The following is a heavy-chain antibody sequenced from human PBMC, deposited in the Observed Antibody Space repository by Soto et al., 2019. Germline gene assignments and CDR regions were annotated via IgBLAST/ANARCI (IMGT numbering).Heavy chain of an antibody. D-gene: IGHD1-26*01. CDR2: FDTEDGET. J-gene: IGHJ5*02. CDR3: ATVRVVGAISWFDP. CDR1: GYTLTELS. V-gene: IGHV1-24*01. Sequence: ASVKVSCKVSGYTLTELSMHWVRQAPGKGLEWMGGFDTEDGETIYAQKFQGRVTMTEDTSTDTAYMELSSLRSEDTAVYYCATVRVVGAISWFDPWGQGTLVTVSS.